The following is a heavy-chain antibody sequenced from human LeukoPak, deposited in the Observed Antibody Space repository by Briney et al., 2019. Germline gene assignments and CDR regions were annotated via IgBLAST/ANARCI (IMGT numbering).Heavy chain of an antibody. V-gene: IGHV4-39*07. CDR3: ARAPHFFDTTGSRYYFDY. D-gene: IGHD3-22*01. CDR2: IYYSGNT. J-gene: IGHJ4*02. CDR1: GGSITSSSYY. Sequence: SETLSLTCTVSGGSITSSSYYWDWIRKPPGKGLEWIASIYYSGNTYYSPSLMSRVTISVDTSKNQFSLNLRSVTAADTAVYYCARAPHFFDTTGSRYYFDYWGQGALVTVSS.